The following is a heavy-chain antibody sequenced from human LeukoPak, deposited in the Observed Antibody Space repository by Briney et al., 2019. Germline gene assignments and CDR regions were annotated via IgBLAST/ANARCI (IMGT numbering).Heavy chain of an antibody. J-gene: IGHJ4*02. CDR3: AYRNNFEY. CDR1: GFSFSGHW. V-gene: IGHV3-7*05. CDR2: IKADGSEK. D-gene: IGHD1-26*01. Sequence: GGSLRLSCAASGFSFSGHWMNWVRQPPGKGLEWVANIKADGSEKYYVDSAKGRFTISRDDAKRTVDLQMDNLRAEDTAIYYCAYRNNFEYWGQGALVTVSS.